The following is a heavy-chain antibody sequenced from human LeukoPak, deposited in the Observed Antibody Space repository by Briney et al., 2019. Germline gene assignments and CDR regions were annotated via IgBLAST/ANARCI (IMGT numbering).Heavy chain of an antibody. CDR3: ARFRSAVAGTYNYYYLDV. Sequence: SETLSLTCTVSDGSIRSYYWSWIRLPPGKGLEYIGYVSYSGTTNYSPSLKSRLTISLDPSKNQISLRLSSVTAADTAVYYCARFRSAVAGTYNYYYLDVWGKGTTVTVSS. CDR2: VSYSGTT. D-gene: IGHD6-19*01. CDR1: DGSIRSYY. J-gene: IGHJ6*03. V-gene: IGHV4-59*01.